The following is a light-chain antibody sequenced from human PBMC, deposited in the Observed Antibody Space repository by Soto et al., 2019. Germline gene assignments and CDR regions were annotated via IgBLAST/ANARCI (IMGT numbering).Light chain of an antibody. Sequence: EIVMTQSPATLSVSPGERATLSCRASQSVSSNLAWYQQKPDQAPRLLIYDASTSATGIPARFSGSGSGTAFSLTIISLQAEDFAVYYCQQYNNCPPYTFGAGTKVDIK. CDR1: QSVSSN. CDR3: QQYNNCPPYT. V-gene: IGKV3-15*01. CDR2: DAS. J-gene: IGKJ3*01.